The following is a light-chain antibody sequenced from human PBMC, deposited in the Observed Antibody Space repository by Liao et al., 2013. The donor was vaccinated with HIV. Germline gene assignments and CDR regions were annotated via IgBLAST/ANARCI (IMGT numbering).Light chain of an antibody. Sequence: SYELTQPPSVSVTPGKTARITCGGNNIGNKSVHWYQQRPGQAPVLVIYYDSVRPSGIPERFSGSNSGNAATLTISRVEAGDEADYYCQVWDSGSDHVVFGGGTKLTVL. CDR2: YDS. V-gene: IGLV3-21*01. CDR3: QVWDSGSDHVV. J-gene: IGLJ2*01. CDR1: NIGNKS.